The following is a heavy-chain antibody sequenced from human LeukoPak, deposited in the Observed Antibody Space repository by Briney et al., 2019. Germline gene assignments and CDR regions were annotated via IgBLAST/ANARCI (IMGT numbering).Heavy chain of an antibody. J-gene: IGHJ4*02. D-gene: IGHD5-12*01. Sequence: ASVTVSCKTSGYTFTNYAISWVRQAPGQGLEWVGWTSAYNGNTDYAQKFQGRVTMTTDSSTSTAYMELRSLRSDDTAVYYCARDLPADTGYETHDYWGQGTLVTVSS. CDR1: GYTFTNYA. CDR2: TSAYNGNT. CDR3: ARDLPADTGYETHDY. V-gene: IGHV1-18*01.